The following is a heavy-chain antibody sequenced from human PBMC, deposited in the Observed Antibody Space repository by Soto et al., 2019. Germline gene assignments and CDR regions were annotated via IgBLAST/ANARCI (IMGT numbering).Heavy chain of an antibody. CDR2: FIDTSGRT. D-gene: IGHD6-13*01. V-gene: IGHV3-23*01. J-gene: IGHJ4*02. CDR1: GFAFSNYA. Sequence: GGSLRLSCAASGFAFSNYAMTWVRQAPGKGLEWVSGFIDTSGRTYYADSVKGRFTISRDNSKNTLYLQVSSLRAEDTAVYYCAKAYSSSPHYFDYWGQGTLVTVSS. CDR3: AKAYSSSPHYFDY.